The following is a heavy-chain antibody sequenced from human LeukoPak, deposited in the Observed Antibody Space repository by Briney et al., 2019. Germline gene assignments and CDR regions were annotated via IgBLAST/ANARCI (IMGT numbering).Heavy chain of an antibody. V-gene: IGHV3-74*01. CDR1: GFTSSGYW. CDR2: INTDGSST. Sequence: GGPLRFSCEAPGFTSSGYWRHWFRQAPGKGLVWVSRINTDGSSTSYADSVKGRFTISRDNAKNTLYLQMNSLRAEDTAVYYCAQWLVPGYWGQGTLVTVCS. J-gene: IGHJ4*02. D-gene: IGHD6-19*01. CDR3: AQWLVPGY.